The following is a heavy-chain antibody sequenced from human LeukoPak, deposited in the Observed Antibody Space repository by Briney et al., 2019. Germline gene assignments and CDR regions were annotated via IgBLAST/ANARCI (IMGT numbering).Heavy chain of an antibody. Sequence: SVKVSCKASGGTFSSYTISWVRQAPGQGLEWMGRIIPIRGIANYAQKFQGRVTIIADKSTSTAYMELSGLRSEDTAVYYCARDPSTSHYYYGMDVWGQGTTVTVSS. CDR2: IIPIRGIA. V-gene: IGHV1-69*04. CDR3: ARDPSTSHYYYGMDV. J-gene: IGHJ6*02. D-gene: IGHD2-2*01. CDR1: GGTFSSYT.